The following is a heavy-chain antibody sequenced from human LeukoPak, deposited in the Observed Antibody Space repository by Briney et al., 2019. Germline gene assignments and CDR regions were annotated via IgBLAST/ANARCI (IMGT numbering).Heavy chain of an antibody. Sequence: GGSLRLSCAASGFTFSSYSMNWVRQAPGKGLEWVSSISSSSSYIYYADSVKGRFTISRDNAKNSLYLQMNSLRAEDTAVYYCASLGGSYYDTSDNPWGQGTLVTVSS. CDR2: ISSSSSYI. CDR3: ASLGGSYYDTSDNP. D-gene: IGHD3-22*01. J-gene: IGHJ5*02. V-gene: IGHV3-21*01. CDR1: GFTFSSYS.